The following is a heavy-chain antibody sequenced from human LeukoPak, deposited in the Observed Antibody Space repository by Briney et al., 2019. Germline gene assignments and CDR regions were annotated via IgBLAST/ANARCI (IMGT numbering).Heavy chain of an antibody. V-gene: IGHV3-30*18. J-gene: IGHJ4*02. CDR2: ISYDGSNK. D-gene: IGHD2-21*02. Sequence: QPGGSLRLSCAASGFTFSNYGMHWVRQAPGKGLEWVAVISYDGSNKYYADSVKGRFTISRDNSKNTLYLQMNSLRAEDTAVYYCAKDLERHIVVVTASAVDYWGQGTLVTVSS. CDR3: AKDLERHIVVVTASAVDY. CDR1: GFTFSNYG.